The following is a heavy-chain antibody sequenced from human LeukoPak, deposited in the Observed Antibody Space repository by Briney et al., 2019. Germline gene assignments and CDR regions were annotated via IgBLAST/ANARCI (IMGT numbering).Heavy chain of an antibody. V-gene: IGHV3-23*01. CDR2: FSGSGGTT. CDR1: GFTFSSYA. J-gene: IGHJ6*03. Sequence: GGSLRLXCAASGFTFSSYAMNWVRQAPGRGLEWVSGFSGSGGTTYYADSVKGRFTISRDNSKNTLYLQMNSLRAEDTAVYYCANGNRCTTPNCLGYYYFYMDVWGKGTTVTVSS. D-gene: IGHD2/OR15-2a*01. CDR3: ANGNRCTTPNCLGYYYFYMDV.